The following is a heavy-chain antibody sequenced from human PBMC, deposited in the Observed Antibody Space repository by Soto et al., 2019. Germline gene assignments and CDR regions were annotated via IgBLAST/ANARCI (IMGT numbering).Heavy chain of an antibody. V-gene: IGHV3-30*18. CDR3: AKILYGYGDSPDY. CDR2: ISYDGSNK. Sequence: QVQLVESGGGVVQPGRSLRLSCAASGFTFSSYGMHWVRQAPGKGLEWVAVISYDGSNKYYADSVKGRFTISRDKSKNTLYLKMNSLGAEDTAVNYGAKILYGYGDSPDYTGHGTLVTVSS. J-gene: IGHJ4*01. CDR1: GFTFSSYG. D-gene: IGHD4-17*01.